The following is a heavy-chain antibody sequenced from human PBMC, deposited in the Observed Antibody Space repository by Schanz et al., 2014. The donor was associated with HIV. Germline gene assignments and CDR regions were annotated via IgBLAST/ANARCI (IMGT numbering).Heavy chain of an antibody. J-gene: IGHJ5*02. CDR2: ISSSSSHI. Sequence: EVQLVESGGGLVKPGGSLRLSCAASRFTFRSFGMHWVRQAPGKGLEWVSSISSSSSHIYYADSVKGRFTISRDNAKNSLFLQMNSLRAEDTAVYYCAREYYSRNWNWFDPWGQGTPVSVSS. D-gene: IGHD6-13*01. CDR1: RFTFRSFG. V-gene: IGHV3-21*01. CDR3: AREYYSRNWNWFDP.